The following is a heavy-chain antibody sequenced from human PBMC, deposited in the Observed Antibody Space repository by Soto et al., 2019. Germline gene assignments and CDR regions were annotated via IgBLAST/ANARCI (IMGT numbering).Heavy chain of an antibody. V-gene: IGHV1-3*01. CDR3: ATTSYYDFWSGYYRSVASDY. D-gene: IGHD3-3*01. CDR2: INAGNGNT. CDR1: GYTFTSYA. J-gene: IGHJ4*02. Sequence: ASVKVSCKASGYTFTSYAMHWVRQAPGQRLEWMGWINAGNGNTKYSQKFQGRVTITRDTSASTAYMELSSLRSEDTAVYYCATTSYYDFWSGYYRSVASDYWGQGTLVTVSS.